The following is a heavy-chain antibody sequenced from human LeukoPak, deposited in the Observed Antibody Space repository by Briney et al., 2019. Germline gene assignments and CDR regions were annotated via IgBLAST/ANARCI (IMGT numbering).Heavy chain of an antibody. CDR2: ISYDGSNK. J-gene: IGHJ4*02. CDR3: ARARTGDSIGGFDY. CDR1: GFTFSSYA. D-gene: IGHD7-27*01. Sequence: GGSLRLSCAASGFTFSSYAMHWVRQARGKGLEWVAVISYDGSNKYYADSVKGRFTISRDNSKNTLYLQMNSLRAEDTAVYYCARARTGDSIGGFDYWGQGTLVTVSS. V-gene: IGHV3-30-3*01.